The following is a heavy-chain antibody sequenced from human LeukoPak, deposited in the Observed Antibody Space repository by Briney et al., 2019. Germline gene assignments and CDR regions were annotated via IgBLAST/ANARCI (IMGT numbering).Heavy chain of an antibody. CDR2: INTNTGNP. J-gene: IGHJ4*02. CDR3: ARDQLGYSYGLNPQDY. CDR1: GYTFTSYA. Sequence: GASVKVSCKASGYTFTSYAMNWVRQAPGQGLEWMGWINTNTGNPTYAQGFTGRFVFSLDTSVSTAYLQISSLKAEDTAVYYYARDQLGYSYGLNPQDYWGQGTLVTVSS. V-gene: IGHV7-4-1*02. D-gene: IGHD5-18*01.